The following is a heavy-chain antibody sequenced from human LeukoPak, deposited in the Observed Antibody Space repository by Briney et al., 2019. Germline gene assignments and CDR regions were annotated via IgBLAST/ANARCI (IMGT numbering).Heavy chain of an antibody. CDR2: INPNSGGT. V-gene: IGHV1-2*02. Sequence: ASVKVSCKASGYTFTGYYMHWVRQAPGQGLEWMGWINPNSGGTNYAQKFQGRVTMTRDTSISTAYMELSRLRSDDTAVYCCARVGYCSSTSCYEGYFDYWGQGTLVTVSS. CDR1: GYTFTGYY. J-gene: IGHJ4*02. D-gene: IGHD2-2*03. CDR3: ARVGYCSSTSCYEGYFDY.